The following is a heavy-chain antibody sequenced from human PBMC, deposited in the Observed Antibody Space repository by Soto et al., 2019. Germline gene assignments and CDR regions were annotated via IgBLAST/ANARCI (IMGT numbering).Heavy chain of an antibody. Sequence: KTSETLSLTCTVSGGSISSGGYYWSWIRQHPGKGLEWIGYIYYSGSTYYHPSLKSRVTISVDTSKNQFSLKLSSVTAADTAVYYCARAPDYGGTYYFDYWGQGTLVTVSS. V-gene: IGHV4-31*03. CDR3: ARAPDYGGTYYFDY. D-gene: IGHD4-17*01. J-gene: IGHJ4*02. CDR1: GGSISSGGYY. CDR2: IYYSGST.